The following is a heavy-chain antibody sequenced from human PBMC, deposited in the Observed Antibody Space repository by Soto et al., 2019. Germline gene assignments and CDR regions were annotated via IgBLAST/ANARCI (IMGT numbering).Heavy chain of an antibody. J-gene: IGHJ4*02. Sequence: SETLSLTCTVSGGSISSYYWSWIRQPPGKGLEWIGYIYYSGSTNYNPSLKSRVTISVDTSTNQFSLKLSSVTAADTAVYYCARTSADRGRYCRSTICRLHDYGGQGTLVTVS. D-gene: IGHD2-2*01. CDR2: IYYSGST. CDR3: ARTSADRGRYCRSTICRLHDY. V-gene: IGHV4-59*01. CDR1: GGSISSYY.